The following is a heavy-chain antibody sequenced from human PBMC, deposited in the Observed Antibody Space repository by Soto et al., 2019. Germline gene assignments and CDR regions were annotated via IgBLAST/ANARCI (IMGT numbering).Heavy chain of an antibody. J-gene: IGHJ1*01. D-gene: IGHD2-15*01. CDR2: INHSGST. CDR1: GGSFSGYY. V-gene: IGHV4-34*01. CDR3: ARVINARRYCSGGSCYSSYFQH. Sequence: SETLSLTCAVYGGSFSGYYWSWIRQPPGKGLEWIGEINHSGSTNYNPSLKSRVTISVDTSKNQFSLKLSSVTAADTAVYYCARVINARRYCSGGSCYSSYFQHWGQGTLVTVSS.